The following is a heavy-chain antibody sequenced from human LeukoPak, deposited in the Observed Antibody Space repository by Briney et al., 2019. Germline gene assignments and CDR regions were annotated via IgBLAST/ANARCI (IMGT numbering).Heavy chain of an antibody. Sequence: SETLSLTCAVSGGSFRGYYWSWIRQPPGKRLEWLGYISSSGTTNYNPSLKSRVTISVDTSKNQFSLHLRSVTAADTAVYYCARDLAGPNDAFDIWGRGTMVTVSS. CDR2: ISSSGTT. CDR1: GGSFRGYY. J-gene: IGHJ3*02. CDR3: ARDLAGPNDAFDI. V-gene: IGHV4-34*11. D-gene: IGHD6-19*01.